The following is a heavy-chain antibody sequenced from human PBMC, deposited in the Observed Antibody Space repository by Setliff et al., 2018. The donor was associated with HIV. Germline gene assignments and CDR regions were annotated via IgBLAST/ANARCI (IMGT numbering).Heavy chain of an antibody. Sequence: PSETLSLTCAVSGHSISSGYFCGWIRQTPGKGLEWIGNIYQSGIAYYNPSLKSRVTISVDTSRNRFSLKLSSVTAADTAVYYCVTGYNSVWYSVFWGQGILVTVSS. CDR2: IYQSGIA. CDR3: VTGYNSVWYSVF. V-gene: IGHV4-38-2*01. CDR1: GHSISSGYF. J-gene: IGHJ4*02. D-gene: IGHD6-13*01.